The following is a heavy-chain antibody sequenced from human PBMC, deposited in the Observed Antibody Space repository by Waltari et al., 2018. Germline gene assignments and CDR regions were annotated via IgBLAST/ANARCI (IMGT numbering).Heavy chain of an antibody. CDR2: ISYDGSNK. CDR3: ARVLEGYSSGCGGDY. Sequence: QVQLVESGGGVVQPGRSLRLSCAASGFTFSSYAMHWVRQAPGKVLEWLAVISYDGSNKYYADSVKGRFTISRDNSKNTLYLQMNSLRAEDTAVYYCARVLEGYSSGCGGDYWGQGTLVTVSS. CDR1: GFTFSSYA. V-gene: IGHV3-30-3*01. D-gene: IGHD6-19*01. J-gene: IGHJ4*02.